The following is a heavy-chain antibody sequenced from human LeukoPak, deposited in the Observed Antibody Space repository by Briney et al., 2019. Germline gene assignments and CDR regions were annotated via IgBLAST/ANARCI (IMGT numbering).Heavy chain of an antibody. CDR2: IGGGGNPI. CDR3: ARGFRHTAMFLDY. Sequence: PGGSLTLSCAASGFTFSSFEMNWVRQAPGGGLEGISYIGGGGNPIYYADSVKGRFTISRDNAKNSLYLEMNSLRAEDTAVYYCARGFRHTAMFLDYWGQGTPVTVSS. V-gene: IGHV3-48*03. D-gene: IGHD5-18*01. CDR1: GFTFSSFE. J-gene: IGHJ4*02.